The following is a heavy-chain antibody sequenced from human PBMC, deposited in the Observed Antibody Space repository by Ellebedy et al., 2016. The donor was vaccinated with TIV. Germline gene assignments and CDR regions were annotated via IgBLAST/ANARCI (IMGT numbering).Heavy chain of an antibody. Sequence: PGGSLRLSCAASGFTFSSYGMHWVRQAPGKGLEWVAVIWYDGSNKYYADSVKGRFTISRDNSKNTLYLQMNSLRAEDTAVYYCARARYSSGWLDYWGQGTLVTVSS. CDR1: GFTFSSYG. D-gene: IGHD6-19*01. CDR2: IWYDGSNK. V-gene: IGHV3-33*01. CDR3: ARARYSSGWLDY. J-gene: IGHJ4*02.